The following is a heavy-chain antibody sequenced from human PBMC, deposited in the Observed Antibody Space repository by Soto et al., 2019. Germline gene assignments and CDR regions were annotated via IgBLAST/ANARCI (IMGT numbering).Heavy chain of an antibody. V-gene: IGHV1-46*01. D-gene: IGHD1-26*01. J-gene: IGHJ4*02. Sequence: ASVMVSCKASGYTFTSYYMHWVRQAPGQGLEWMGIINPSGGSTSYAQKFQGRVTMTRDTSTSTVYMELSSLRSEDTAVYYCASSGGSYPRRFDYWGQGTLVTVSS. CDR1: GYTFTSYY. CDR2: INPSGGST. CDR3: ASSGGSYPRRFDY.